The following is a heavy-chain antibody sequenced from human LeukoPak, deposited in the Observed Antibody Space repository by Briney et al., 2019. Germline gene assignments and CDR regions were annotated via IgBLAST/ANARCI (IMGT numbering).Heavy chain of an antibody. CDR3: ARVAAVSWAAFDI. Sequence: ASVKVSCKASGYTFTGYYMHWVRQAPGQGLEWMGWINPNSGGTNYAQKFQGRVTMTRDTSISTAYMELSRLRSDDTAVYYCARVAAVSWAAFDIWGQGTMVTVSS. CDR2: INPNSGGT. CDR1: GYTFTGYY. D-gene: IGHD3-16*01. J-gene: IGHJ3*02. V-gene: IGHV1-2*02.